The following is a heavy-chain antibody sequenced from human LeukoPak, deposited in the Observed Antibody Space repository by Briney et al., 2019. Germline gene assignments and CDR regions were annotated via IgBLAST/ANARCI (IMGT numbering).Heavy chain of an antibody. Sequence: GGSLRLSCAASGFTFSSYAMSWVRQAPGKGLEWVSAISGSGGSTYYADSVKGRFTISRDNSKNTLYLQMNSLRAEDTAVYYCAKDRPYYDFWSGQWAGYYSDYWGQGTLVTVSS. CDR2: ISGSGGST. V-gene: IGHV3-23*01. CDR3: AKDRPYYDFWSGQWAGYYSDY. CDR1: GFTFSSYA. D-gene: IGHD3-3*01. J-gene: IGHJ4*02.